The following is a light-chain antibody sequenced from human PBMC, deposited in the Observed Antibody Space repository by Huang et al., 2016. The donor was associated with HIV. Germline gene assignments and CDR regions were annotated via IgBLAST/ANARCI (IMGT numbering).Light chain of an antibody. Sequence: EIVMTQSPDTLSVFPGERVTLSCRASESVSSSLAWYPQKSGQAPRLLIYDASTRATGIPVRFSGSGSGTEFTLTINSLLSEDFAVYYCQQYNDWPPITFGQGTRLDMK. CDR3: QQYNDWPPIT. J-gene: IGKJ5*01. CDR1: ESVSSS. CDR2: DAS. V-gene: IGKV3-15*01.